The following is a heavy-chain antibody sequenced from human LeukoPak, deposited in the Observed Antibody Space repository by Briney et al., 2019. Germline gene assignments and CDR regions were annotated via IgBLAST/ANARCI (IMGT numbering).Heavy chain of an antibody. V-gene: IGHV3-9*01. CDR3: YYYGMDV. CDR2: ISWNSGSI. Sequence: AGGSLRLSCAASGFTFDDYAMHWVRQAPGKGLEWVSGISWNSGSIGYADSVKGRFTISRDNAKNSLYLQMNSLRAEDTALYYCYYYGMDVWGQGTTVTVSS. CDR1: GFTFDDYA. J-gene: IGHJ6*02.